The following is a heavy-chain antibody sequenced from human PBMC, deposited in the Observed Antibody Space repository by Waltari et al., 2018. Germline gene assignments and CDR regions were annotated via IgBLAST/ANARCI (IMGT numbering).Heavy chain of an antibody. CDR2: IYYSGST. CDR3: ARPFASSSWYGDDYYYYGMDV. CDR1: GGSISSSSYY. V-gene: IGHV4-39*01. D-gene: IGHD6-13*01. J-gene: IGHJ6*02. Sequence: QLQLQESGPGLVKPSETLFLTCTVSGGSISSSSYYWGRIRQPPGKGLEWIGSIYYSGSTYYNPALKSRVTISVDTSKNQFSLKLSSVTAADTAVYYCARPFASSSWYGDDYYYYGMDVWGQGTTVTVSS.